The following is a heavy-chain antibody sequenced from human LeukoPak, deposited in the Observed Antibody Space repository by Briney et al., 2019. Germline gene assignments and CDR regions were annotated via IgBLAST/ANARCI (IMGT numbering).Heavy chain of an antibody. CDR3: ASPYRGTMVRGHGMDV. V-gene: IGHV3-7*01. Sequence: GGSLRLSCAASGFTFSSYWMSWVRQAPGKGLEWVANIKQDGSEKYYVDSVKGRFTISRDNAKNTLYLQMNSLRDEDTAMYYCASPYRGTMVRGHGMDVWGQGTTVTVSS. CDR1: GFTFSSYW. D-gene: IGHD3-10*01. J-gene: IGHJ6*02. CDR2: IKQDGSEK.